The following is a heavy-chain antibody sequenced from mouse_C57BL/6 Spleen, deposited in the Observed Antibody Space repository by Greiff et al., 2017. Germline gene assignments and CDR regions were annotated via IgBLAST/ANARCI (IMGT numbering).Heavy chain of an antibody. D-gene: IGHD1-1*01. CDR3: ARYGSSYDWYFDV. CDR1: GFTFTDYY. J-gene: IGHJ1*03. CDR2: IRNKANGYTT. Sequence: EVMLVESGGGLVQPGGSLSLSCAASGFTFTDYYMRWVRQPPGKALEWLGFIRNKANGYTTEYSASVKGRFTISRDNSQSILYLQMNALRAEDSATYYCARYGSSYDWYFDVWGTGTTVTVSS. V-gene: IGHV7-3*01.